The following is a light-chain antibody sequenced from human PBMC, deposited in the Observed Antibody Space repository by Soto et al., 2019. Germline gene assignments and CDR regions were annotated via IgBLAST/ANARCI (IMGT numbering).Light chain of an antibody. CDR3: QQYGGSPIT. J-gene: IGKJ5*01. CDR2: DAS. Sequence: EIVLTQSPATLALSPGERATLSCWASQSVSSYLAWYQQKPGQAPRLLIYDASNRATGIPARFRGSGSGTDFILTISSLEPEDFALYYCQQYGGSPITFGQGTRLEIK. CDR1: QSVSSY. V-gene: IGKV3-11*01.